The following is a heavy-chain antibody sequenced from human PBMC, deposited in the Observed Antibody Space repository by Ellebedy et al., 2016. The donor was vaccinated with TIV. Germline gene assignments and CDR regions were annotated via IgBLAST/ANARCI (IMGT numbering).Heavy chain of an antibody. Sequence: GGSLRLSXAASGFTLSSYWMHWVRQVPGKGLVWVSRINEDGRTTTYADSVKGRFTISRDNAKKSLYLQMDSLRAEDTALYYCAKVLRPYQLLNLDSWGQGTLVTVSS. J-gene: IGHJ4*02. CDR2: INEDGRTT. V-gene: IGHV3-74*01. CDR3: AKVLRPYQLLNLDS. D-gene: IGHD2-2*02. CDR1: GFTLSSYW.